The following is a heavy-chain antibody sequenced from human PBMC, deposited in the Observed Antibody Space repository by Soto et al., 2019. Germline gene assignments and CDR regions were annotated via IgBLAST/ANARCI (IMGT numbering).Heavy chain of an antibody. V-gene: IGHV3-48*02. CDR3: ARGGRGVYGMDV. J-gene: IGHJ6*02. Sequence: EVQLVESGGGLVQPGGSLRLSCAASGFTFSSYSINWVRQAPGKGLEWFSYITSDSSTISYADSVKGRFTVSRDNAKNSRYLQMNSLRDEDAAVYYCARGGRGVYGMDVWGQGTSVTVSS. CDR2: ITSDSSTI. D-gene: IGHD2-8*01. CDR1: GFTFSSYS.